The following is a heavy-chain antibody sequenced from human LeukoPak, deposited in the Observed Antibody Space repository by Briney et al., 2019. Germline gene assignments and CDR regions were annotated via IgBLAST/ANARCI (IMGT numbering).Heavy chain of an antibody. CDR3: ARATSYCSSTSCYYYYGMDV. CDR2: IGTAGDT. Sequence: GGSLRLSCAASGFTFSSYDMHWVRQATGKGLEWVSAIGTAGDTYYPGSVKGRFTISRENAKNSLYLQMNSLRAGDTAVYYCARATSYCSSTSCYYYYGMDVWGQGTTVTVS. V-gene: IGHV3-13*01. CDR1: GFTFSSYD. J-gene: IGHJ6*02. D-gene: IGHD2-2*01.